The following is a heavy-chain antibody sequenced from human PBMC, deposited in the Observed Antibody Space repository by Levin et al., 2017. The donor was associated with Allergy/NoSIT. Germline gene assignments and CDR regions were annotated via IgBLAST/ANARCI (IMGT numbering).Heavy chain of an antibody. CDR2: ISGSGGST. CDR3: AKGVVLMESGANPYYFDY. D-gene: IGHD2-8*01. V-gene: IGHV3-23*01. Sequence: GESLKISCAASGFTYSSYGMSWVRQAPGKGLEWVSGISGSGGSTYYADSVKGRFTISRDNSNNTLYLQMSSLRAEDTAVYYCAKGVVLMESGANPYYFDYWGQGTLVTVSS. J-gene: IGHJ4*02. CDR1: GFTYSSYG.